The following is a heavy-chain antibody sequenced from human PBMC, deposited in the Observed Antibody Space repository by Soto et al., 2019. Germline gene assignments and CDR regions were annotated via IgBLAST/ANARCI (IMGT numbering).Heavy chain of an antibody. J-gene: IGHJ6*02. Sequence: QVQLVQSGAEVKKPGSSVKVSCKASGGTFSSYAISWVRQAPGQGLEWMGGIIPIFGTANYAQKFHGRVTITADESTSTAYMELSSLRSEDTAVYYCARGATMVRGVIVDYYYYGMDVWGQGTTVTVSS. V-gene: IGHV1-69*12. CDR1: GGTFSSYA. CDR3: ARGATMVRGVIVDYYYYGMDV. CDR2: IIPIFGTA. D-gene: IGHD3-10*01.